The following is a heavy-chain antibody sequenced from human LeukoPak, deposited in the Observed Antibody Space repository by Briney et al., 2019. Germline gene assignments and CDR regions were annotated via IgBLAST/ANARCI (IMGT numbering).Heavy chain of an antibody. D-gene: IGHD3-22*01. V-gene: IGHV4-34*01. CDR3: ARSYYDSSGYYEYYFDY. Sequence: MASETLSLTCAVYGGSFSGYYWSWIRQPPGKGLEWIGEINHSGSTNYNPPLKSRVTISVDTSKNQFSLKLSSVTAADTAVYYCARSYYDSSGYYEYYFDYWGQGTLVTVSS. CDR1: GGSFSGYY. J-gene: IGHJ4*02. CDR2: INHSGST.